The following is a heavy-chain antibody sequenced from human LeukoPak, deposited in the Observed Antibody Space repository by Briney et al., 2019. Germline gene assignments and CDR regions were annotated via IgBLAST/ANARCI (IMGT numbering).Heavy chain of an antibody. V-gene: IGHV3-7*03. CDR2: IKQDGSEK. CDR1: GFTFSNYW. CDR3: AKDMRAATTVAAFDI. Sequence: GGSLRLSCAASGFTFSNYWMSWVRQAPGRGLEWVANIKQDGSEKYYVDSVKGRFTISRDNAKNPLYLQMNSLRAEDMALYYCAKDMRAATTVAAFDIWGQGTMVTVSS. J-gene: IGHJ3*02. D-gene: IGHD4-23*01.